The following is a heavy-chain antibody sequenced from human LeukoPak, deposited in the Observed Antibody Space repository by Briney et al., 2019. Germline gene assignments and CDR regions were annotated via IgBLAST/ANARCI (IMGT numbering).Heavy chain of an antibody. CDR2: IYHSGST. Sequence: SETLSLTCTVSGYSISSGYYWGWIRQPPGKGLEWIGSIYHSGSTYYNPSLKSRVTISVDTSKNQFSLKLSSVTAADTAVYYCARVPLSIAAAGTVDCWGQGTLVTVSS. J-gene: IGHJ4*02. D-gene: IGHD6-13*01. CDR1: GYSISSGYY. CDR3: ARVPLSIAAAGTVDC. V-gene: IGHV4-38-2*02.